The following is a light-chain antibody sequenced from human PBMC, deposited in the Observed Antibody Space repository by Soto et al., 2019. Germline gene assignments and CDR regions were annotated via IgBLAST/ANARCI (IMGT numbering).Light chain of an antibody. Sequence: DIQMTQSPSTLSAFVGDRVTITCRASQSIRTSLAWYQQKPGKAPKLLIYLASSLQSGVPARFSGSGSATEFTLSISSLQPDVFATYYCQQYDSYSRTFGQGTKVEIK. CDR2: LAS. V-gene: IGKV1-5*03. CDR1: QSIRTS. J-gene: IGKJ1*01. CDR3: QQYDSYSRT.